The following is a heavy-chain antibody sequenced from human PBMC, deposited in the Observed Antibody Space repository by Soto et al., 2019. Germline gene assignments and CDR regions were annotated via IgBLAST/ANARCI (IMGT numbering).Heavy chain of an antibody. J-gene: IGHJ3*01. V-gene: IGHV3-74*01. CDR2: IHSDGSST. CDR1: GFTFSYYW. CDR3: ARGDRGAFEL. D-gene: IGHD1-26*01. Sequence: EVQLVESGGGLVRPGGSLRLSCAASGFTFSYYWMHWVRQAPGKGLVWVSRIHSDGSSTTYADFVKGRFIIPRDNAWNTVDLQMNSVRVEDTAVYYCARGDRGAFELCGRGTVVSVSS.